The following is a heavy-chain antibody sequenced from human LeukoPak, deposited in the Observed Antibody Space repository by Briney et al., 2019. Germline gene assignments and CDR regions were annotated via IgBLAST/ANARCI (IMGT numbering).Heavy chain of an antibody. V-gene: IGHV1-69*02. CDR2: IIPILGIA. D-gene: IGHD3-3*01. J-gene: IGHJ5*02. Sequence: SVKVSCKASGGTFSSYTISWVRQAPRQGLEWMGRIIPILGIANYAQKFQGRVTITADKSTSTAYMELSSLRSGDTAVYYCASWSESDTIFGVSRGNWFDPWGQGTLVTVSS. CDR3: ASWSESDTIFGVSRGNWFDP. CDR1: GGTFSSYT.